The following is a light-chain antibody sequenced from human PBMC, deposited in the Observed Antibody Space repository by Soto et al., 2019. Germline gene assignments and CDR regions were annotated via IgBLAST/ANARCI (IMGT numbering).Light chain of an antibody. CDR1: QSVNSN. CDR2: GAS. J-gene: IGKJ2*01. V-gene: IGKV3-15*01. Sequence: EIVMTQSPTIVSVSPGERATLSCRASQSVNSNLAWYQQKPGQAPRLLISGASTRAPGIAARFSGSGSGTNFTLSISGLQSEDFAVYYCQQYNDWPLYTFGSGTKLEIK. CDR3: QQYNDWPLYT.